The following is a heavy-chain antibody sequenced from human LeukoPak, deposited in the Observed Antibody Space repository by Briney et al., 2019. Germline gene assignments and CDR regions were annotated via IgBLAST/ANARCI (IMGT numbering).Heavy chain of an antibody. Sequence: GRSLRLSCASSGFSFSSYDRHWVRQAPGKGLEWGAVILYDGSDKYYVDSVKGRFTITRDNSKNTPFLQKNSMKAEDAAVYYCARVLSGNYDNYFDYWGQGTLVTVSS. D-gene: IGHD1-26*01. CDR2: ILYDGSDK. J-gene: IGHJ4*02. CDR1: GFSFSSYD. V-gene: IGHV3-30*03. CDR3: ARVLSGNYDNYFDY.